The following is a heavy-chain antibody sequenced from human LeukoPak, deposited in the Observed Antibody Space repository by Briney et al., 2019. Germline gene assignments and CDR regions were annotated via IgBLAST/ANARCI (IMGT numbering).Heavy chain of an antibody. CDR2: INPNSGGT. J-gene: IGHJ4*02. CDR3: AREFFDSNRRDYFDY. V-gene: IGHV1-2*02. Sequence: ASVKVSCKASGYTFTGYYMHWVRQAPGQGLEWMGWINPNSGGTNYAQKLQGRVTMTTDTSTSTAYMELRSLRSDDTAVYYCAREFFDSNRRDYFDYWGQGTLVTVSS. CDR1: GYTFTGYY. D-gene: IGHD3-22*01.